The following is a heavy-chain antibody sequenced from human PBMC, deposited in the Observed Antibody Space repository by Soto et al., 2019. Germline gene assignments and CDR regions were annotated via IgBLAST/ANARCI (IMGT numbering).Heavy chain of an antibody. CDR1: VGSISSFGYY. CDR3: ARTYSGYDILLGDWFDP. D-gene: IGHD5-12*01. V-gene: IGHV4-31*11. CDR2: IYYSGST. J-gene: IGHJ5*02. Sequence: PSETRSLTCAFSVGSISSFGYYWSCILQHPGRGLELIGYIYYSGSTYYNPSLKSRVTISVDTSKNQFSLKLSSVTAADTAVYYCARTYSGYDILLGDWFDPWGQGTLVTVSS.